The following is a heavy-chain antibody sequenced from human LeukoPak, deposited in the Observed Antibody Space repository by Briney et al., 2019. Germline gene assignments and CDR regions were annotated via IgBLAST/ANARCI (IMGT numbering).Heavy chain of an antibody. J-gene: IGHJ3*02. CDR1: AGSISPYY. D-gene: IGHD4-17*01. CDR2: IYYSGST. V-gene: IGHV4-59*12. Sequence: SETLSLTCTVSAGSISPYYWSWIRQPPGKGLEWIGSIYYSGSTYYNPSLKSRVTISVDTSKNQFSLKLSSVTAADTAVYYCAREMTTVTTNAFDIWGQGTMVTVSS. CDR3: AREMTTVTTNAFDI.